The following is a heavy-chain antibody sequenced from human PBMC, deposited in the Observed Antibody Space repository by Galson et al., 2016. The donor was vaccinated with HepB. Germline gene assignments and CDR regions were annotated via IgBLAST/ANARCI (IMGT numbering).Heavy chain of an antibody. V-gene: IGHV4-34*01. J-gene: IGHJ4*02. CDR1: GGSLTNYY. CDR2: ISHSGRI. Sequence: SETMSLTCAVNGGSLTNYYWSWIRQPPGKGLEWIGEISHSGRINYNPSLKSRVTMSVDTSKNQFSLKLRSVTAADTAVYYCARMTRLTNYYDTCRFRYFDYWGQGTLVTVSS. D-gene: IGHD3-16*01. CDR3: ARMTRLTNYYDTCRFRYFDY.